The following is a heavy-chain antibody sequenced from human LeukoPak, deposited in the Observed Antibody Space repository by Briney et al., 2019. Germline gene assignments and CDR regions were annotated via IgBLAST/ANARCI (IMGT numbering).Heavy chain of an antibody. D-gene: IGHD6-13*01. Sequence: GGSLRLSCAASGFTFSSYSMNWVRQAPGKGLEWVSSISSSSSYIYYADSVKGRFTISGDNAKNSLYLQMNSLRAEDTAVYYCARPYSSSWYPDYYWGQGTLVTVSS. CDR2: ISSSSSYI. CDR1: GFTFSSYS. CDR3: ARPYSSSWYPDYY. J-gene: IGHJ4*02. V-gene: IGHV3-21*01.